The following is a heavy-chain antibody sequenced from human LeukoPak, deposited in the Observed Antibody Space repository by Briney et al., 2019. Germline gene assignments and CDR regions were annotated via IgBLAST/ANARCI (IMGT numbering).Heavy chain of an antibody. CDR3: ARDQTQIWFGEGLWYFDY. CDR2: ISPYNGNT. V-gene: IGHV1-18*01. D-gene: IGHD3-10*01. Sequence: ASVKVSCKASGYTFTTYGISWVRQAPGQGLEWMGWISPYNGNTKYAQKVQGRVTMTTDTSTSTAYMELRSLRSDDTAVYYCARDQTQIWFGEGLWYFDYWGQGTLVTVSS. CDR1: GYTFTTYG. J-gene: IGHJ4*02.